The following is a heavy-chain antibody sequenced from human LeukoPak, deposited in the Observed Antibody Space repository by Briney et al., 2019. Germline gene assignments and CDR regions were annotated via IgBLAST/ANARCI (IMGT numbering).Heavy chain of an antibody. D-gene: IGHD6-13*01. CDR3: AKRRYDTSSLDWFDP. Sequence: GGSLRLSCAASGFTFSSYGMSWVRQAPGKGLEWVSTTSGTGTNTYYADSVKGRFTISRDNSKSTLYLQMNSLRVEDAAVYYCAKRRYDTSSLDWFDPWGQGTLVTVSS. CDR2: TSGTGTNT. J-gene: IGHJ5*02. CDR1: GFTFSSYG. V-gene: IGHV3-23*01.